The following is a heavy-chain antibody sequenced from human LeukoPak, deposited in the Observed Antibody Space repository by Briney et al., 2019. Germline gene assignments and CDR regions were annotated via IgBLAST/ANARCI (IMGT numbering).Heavy chain of an antibody. J-gene: IGHJ4*02. Sequence: WASVKVSCKASGGTFSSYAISWVRQAPGQGLEWMGGIIPIFGTANYAQKFQGRVTITADKSTSTAYMELSSLRSEDTAVYYCARGLGYCTNGVCYKVFPFDYWGQGTLVTVSS. CDR2: IIPIFGTA. V-gene: IGHV1-69*06. CDR3: ARGLGYCTNGVCYKVFPFDY. CDR1: GGTFSSYA. D-gene: IGHD2-8*01.